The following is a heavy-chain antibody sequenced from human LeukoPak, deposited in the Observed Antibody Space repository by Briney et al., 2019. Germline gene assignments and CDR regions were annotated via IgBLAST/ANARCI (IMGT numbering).Heavy chain of an antibody. CDR1: GGSISSGGYY. CDR3: ARLSSGYYQGFDY. CDR2: IYYSGST. J-gene: IGHJ4*02. Sequence: PSQTLSLTCTVSGGSISSGGYYWSWIRQHPGKGLEWIGYIYYSGSTYYNPSLKSRVTISVDTSKNQFSLKLSSVTAADTAVYYCARLSSGYYQGFDYWGQGTLVTVSS. V-gene: IGHV4-31*03. D-gene: IGHD3-22*01.